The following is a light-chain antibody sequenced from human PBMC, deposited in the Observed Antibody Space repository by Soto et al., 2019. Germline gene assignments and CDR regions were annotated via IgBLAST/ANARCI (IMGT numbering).Light chain of an antibody. CDR1: SSDVGEYNH. CDR3: CSYAGSYTLV. V-gene: IGLV2-11*01. J-gene: IGLJ2*01. Sequence: QSALTQPRSVSGSPGQSVTISCTGTSSDVGEYNHVSWYQQYPGKAPKLTIYDVSERPSGVPDRFSGSKSGNTASLTISGLQADDEAEYHCCSYAGSYTLVFGGGTQLTVL. CDR2: DVS.